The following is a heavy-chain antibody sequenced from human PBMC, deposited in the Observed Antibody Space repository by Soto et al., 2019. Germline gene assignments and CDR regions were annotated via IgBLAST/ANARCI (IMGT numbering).Heavy chain of an antibody. Sequence: GGSLRLSCAASGFTFSSYSMNWVRQAPGKGLEWVSSISSSSSYIYYADSVKGRFTISRDNAKNSLYLQMNSLRAEDTAVYYCARIDVAVAGSAYNWFDPWGQRTLVTVSS. D-gene: IGHD6-19*01. CDR2: ISSSSSYI. J-gene: IGHJ5*02. CDR3: ARIDVAVAGSAYNWFDP. V-gene: IGHV3-21*01. CDR1: GFTFSSYS.